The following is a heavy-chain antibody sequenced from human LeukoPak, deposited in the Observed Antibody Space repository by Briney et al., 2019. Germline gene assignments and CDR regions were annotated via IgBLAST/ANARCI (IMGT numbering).Heavy chain of an antibody. Sequence: SETLSLTCTVSGGSIISGDYYWSWIRQPPGKGLEWIGYIYYSGSTYYNPSLKSRVTISVDTSKNQFSLKLSSVTAADTAVYYCATIDFWSGYYYFDYWGQGTLVTVSS. CDR1: GGSIISGDYY. CDR3: ATIDFWSGYYYFDY. D-gene: IGHD3-3*01. V-gene: IGHV4-30-4*01. J-gene: IGHJ4*02. CDR2: IYYSGST.